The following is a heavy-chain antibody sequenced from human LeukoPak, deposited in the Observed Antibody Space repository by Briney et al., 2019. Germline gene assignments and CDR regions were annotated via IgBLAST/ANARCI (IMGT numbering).Heavy chain of an antibody. D-gene: IGHD3-22*01. Sequence: PSETLSLTCAVYGGSFSGYYWSWIRQPPGKGLEWIGEINHSGSTNYNPSLKSRVTISVDTSKNQFSLKLSSVTAADTAVYYCARAVPWADSSGYYLDYWGQGTLVTVSS. CDR3: ARAVPWADSSGYYLDY. J-gene: IGHJ4*02. V-gene: IGHV4-34*01. CDR1: GGSFSGYY. CDR2: INHSGST.